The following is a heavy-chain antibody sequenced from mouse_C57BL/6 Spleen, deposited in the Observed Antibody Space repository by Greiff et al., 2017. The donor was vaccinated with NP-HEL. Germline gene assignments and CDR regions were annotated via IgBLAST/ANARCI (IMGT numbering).Heavy chain of an antibody. V-gene: IGHV5-17*01. J-gene: IGHJ2*01. Sequence: EVHLVESGGGLVKPGGSLKLSCAASGFTFSDYGMHWVRQAPKKGLEWVAYISSGSSTIYYADTVKGRFTISRDNAKNTLFLQMTSLRSEDTAMYYCARLITTGVDFDYWGQGTTLTVSS. CDR1: GFTFSDYG. D-gene: IGHD2-4*01. CDR3: ARLITTGVDFDY. CDR2: ISSGSSTI.